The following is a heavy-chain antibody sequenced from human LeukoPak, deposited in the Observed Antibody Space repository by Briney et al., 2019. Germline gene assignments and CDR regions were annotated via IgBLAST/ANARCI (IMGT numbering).Heavy chain of an antibody. Sequence: SVKVSCKASGGTVNSYVIDWVRQAPGQGLEWMGGIIPIFGTTNYAQRFQGRVTITADQSTNTAYMELSSLASEDTAFYYCARQSSSGAIYAHWGQGTPVTVSS. CDR1: GGTVNSYV. CDR2: IIPIFGTT. J-gene: IGHJ4*02. CDR3: ARQSSSGAIYAH. V-gene: IGHV1-69*13. D-gene: IGHD6-25*01.